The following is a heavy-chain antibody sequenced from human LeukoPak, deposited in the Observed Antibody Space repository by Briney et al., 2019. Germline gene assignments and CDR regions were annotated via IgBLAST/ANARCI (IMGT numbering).Heavy chain of an antibody. CDR2: MYHSGST. V-gene: IGHV4-38-2*02. Sequence: SETLSLTCTVSGYSISSGYDWGWIRQPPGKGLEWIGSMYHSGSTNYNPSLKSRVTISVDTSKNQFFLKLSSVTAADTAVYYCARSGYYDSSGYFDYWGQGTLATVSS. J-gene: IGHJ4*02. D-gene: IGHD3-22*01. CDR3: ARSGYYDSSGYFDY. CDR1: GYSISSGYD.